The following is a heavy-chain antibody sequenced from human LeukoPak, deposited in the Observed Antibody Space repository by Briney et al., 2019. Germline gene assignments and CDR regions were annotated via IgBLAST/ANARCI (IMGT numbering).Heavy chain of an antibody. J-gene: IGHJ4*02. D-gene: IGHD3-22*01. Sequence: PSETLSLTCTVSGGSISTYYWSWIRQPPGKGLEWIGTIYYSGSMYYNPSLKSRVTISIDTSKSQFSLKLTSVTAADTAVYYCARRSIGYPFDYWGQGTLVTVSS. CDR3: ARRSIGYPFDY. V-gene: IGHV4-39*01. CDR1: GGSISTYY. CDR2: IYYSGSM.